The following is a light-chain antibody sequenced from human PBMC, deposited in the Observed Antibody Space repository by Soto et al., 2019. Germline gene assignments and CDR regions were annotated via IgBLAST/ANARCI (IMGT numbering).Light chain of an antibody. V-gene: IGLV2-14*01. CDR1: SSDVGGYNY. CDR2: EVS. Sequence: QSALTQPASVSGSPGQSITISCTGTSSDVGGYNYVSWYQHHPGKAPKLMIYEVSNRPSGVSNRFSGSKSGNTASLTISGLQAEDEADYCCSSYTGSSTPVFGGGTKVTVL. J-gene: IGLJ3*02. CDR3: SSYTGSSTPV.